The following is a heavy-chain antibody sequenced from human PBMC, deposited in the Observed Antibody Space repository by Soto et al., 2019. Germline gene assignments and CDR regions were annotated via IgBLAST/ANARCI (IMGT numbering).Heavy chain of an antibody. J-gene: IGHJ4*01. Sequence: SETLSLSCSVSGYSISGPSYWAWIRQPPGKGPEWIASIYHGGTTFYNPSLKSRITISVDTSNNQFSLKLTSVTAADTAVYYCAKVHVMVVAGSTFDYWGHGTLVTVSS. CDR3: AKVHVMVVAGSTFDY. V-gene: IGHV4-38-2*02. D-gene: IGHD2-21*02. CDR1: GYSISGPSY. CDR2: IYHGGTT.